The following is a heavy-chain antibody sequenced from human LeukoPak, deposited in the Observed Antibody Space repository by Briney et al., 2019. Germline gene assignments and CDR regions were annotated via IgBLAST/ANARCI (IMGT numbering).Heavy chain of an antibody. D-gene: IGHD6-13*01. CDR3: ARHLRIAAAAVDY. J-gene: IGHJ4*02. CDR1: GGSISSYY. Sequence: SETLSLTCTLSGGSISSYYWSWIRHPPGRGLEGIGSIYYSGSTYYTPSLKSRVTISVDTSKNQFSLKLSSVTAADTAVYYCARHLRIAAAAVDYWGQGTLVTVSS. V-gene: IGHV4-59*05. CDR2: IYYSGST.